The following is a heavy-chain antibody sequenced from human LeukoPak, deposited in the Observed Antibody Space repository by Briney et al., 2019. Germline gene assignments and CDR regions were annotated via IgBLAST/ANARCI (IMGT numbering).Heavy chain of an antibody. CDR1: GFTFTSYW. Sequence: PGGSLRLSCAASGFTFTSYWMNWVRQAPGKGLEWVANIKQDGSEKYYVDSVKGRFTISRDNAKNSVYLQMNSLRAEDTAVYYCARVFGYRQYFDHWGQGTLVTVSS. D-gene: IGHD3-10*02. J-gene: IGHJ4*02. CDR3: ARVFGYRQYFDH. CDR2: IKQDGSEK. V-gene: IGHV3-7*03.